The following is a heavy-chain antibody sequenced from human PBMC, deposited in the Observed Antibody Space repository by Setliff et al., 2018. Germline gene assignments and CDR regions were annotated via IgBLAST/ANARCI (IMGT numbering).Heavy chain of an antibody. CDR1: GFTPGMYG. V-gene: IGHV3-30*02. CDR2: IRHDGTNE. Sequence: PGGSLRLSCAASGFTPGMYGVHWVRQAPGKGLEWLAYIRHDGTNESYADSVKGRFTISRDNSRNTLFLQMNSLRTEDTAVYYCAKDTHYYASSGYYCFDYWGQGTLVTVSS. J-gene: IGHJ4*02. D-gene: IGHD3-22*01. CDR3: AKDTHYYASSGYYCFDY.